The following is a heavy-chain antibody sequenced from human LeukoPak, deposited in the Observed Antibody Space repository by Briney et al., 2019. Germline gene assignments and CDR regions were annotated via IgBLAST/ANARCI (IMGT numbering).Heavy chain of an antibody. CDR1: GGSISSSSYY. CDR3: ARAGDDYGGNLSIDY. J-gene: IGHJ4*02. V-gene: IGHV4-39*07. CDR2: IYYSGST. Sequence: SETLSLTCTVSGGSISSSSYYWGWIRQPPGKGLEWIGSIYYSGSTYYNPSLKSRVNISVDTSKNQFSLKLSSLIAADAAVYYCARAGDDYGGNLSIDYWGQGTLVTVSS. D-gene: IGHD4-23*01.